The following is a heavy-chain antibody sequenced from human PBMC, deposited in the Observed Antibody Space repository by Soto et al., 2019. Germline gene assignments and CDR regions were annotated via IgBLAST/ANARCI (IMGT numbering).Heavy chain of an antibody. CDR3: ARERYSGSYYRPHHFDY. D-gene: IGHD1-26*01. V-gene: IGHV1-69*13. CDR2: IIPIFGTA. J-gene: IGHJ4*02. CDR1: GGTFSSYA. Sequence: SVKVSCKASGGTFSSYAISWARQAPGQGLEWMGGIIPIFGTANYAQKFRGRVTITADESTSTAYMELSSLRSEDTAVYYCARERYSGSYYRPHHFDYWGQGTLVTVSS.